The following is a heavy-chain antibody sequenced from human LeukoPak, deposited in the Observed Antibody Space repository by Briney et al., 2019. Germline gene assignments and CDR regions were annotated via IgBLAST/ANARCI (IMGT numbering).Heavy chain of an antibody. Sequence: SETLSLTCTVSGGSISSYYWSWIRQPPGKGLEWIGEINHSGSTNYNPSLKSRVTISVDTSKNQFSLKLSSVTAADTAVYYCASRPGYSSSWAYYYYYYYMDVWGKGTTVTVSS. D-gene: IGHD6-13*01. CDR2: INHSGST. V-gene: IGHV4-34*01. CDR1: GGSISSYY. J-gene: IGHJ6*03. CDR3: ASRPGYSSSWAYYYYYYYMDV.